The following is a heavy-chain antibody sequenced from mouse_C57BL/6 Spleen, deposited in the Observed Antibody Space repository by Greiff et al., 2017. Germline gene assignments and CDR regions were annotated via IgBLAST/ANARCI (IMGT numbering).Heavy chain of an antibody. D-gene: IGHD1-1*01. V-gene: IGHV1-15*01. CDR3: TSNPSKYYGSSPPYAKDD. J-gene: IGHJ4*01. CDR1: GYTFTDYE. Sequence: QVQLQQSGAELVRPGASVTLSCKASGYTFTDYEMHWVKPTPVHGLEWIGAIDPETGGTAYNQKFKGKAILTADKSSSTAYMELRSLTSEDSAVYYCTSNPSKYYGSSPPYAKDDWGQGTSVTVSS. CDR2: IDPETGGT.